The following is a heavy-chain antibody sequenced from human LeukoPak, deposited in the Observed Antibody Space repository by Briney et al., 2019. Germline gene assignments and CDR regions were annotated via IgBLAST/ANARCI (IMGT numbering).Heavy chain of an antibody. CDR1: GFTFSTFS. D-gene: IGHD6-13*01. Sequence: GGSLRLSCAASGFTFSTFSMTWVRQAPGKGLEWISYIHETSSPKYYADSVKGRFTVSRDNAKNSLYLQMNSLRAEDTAVYYCGRGGSTGSWFNYWGQGTLVTVSS. V-gene: IGHV3-48*01. CDR2: IHETSSPK. CDR3: GRGGSTGSWFNY. J-gene: IGHJ4*02.